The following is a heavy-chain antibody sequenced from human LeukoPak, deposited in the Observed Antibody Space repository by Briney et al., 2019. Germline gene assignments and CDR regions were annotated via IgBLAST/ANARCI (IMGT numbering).Heavy chain of an antibody. CDR2: IKEDGSQI. V-gene: IGHV3-7*01. D-gene: IGHD1/OR15-1a*01. Sequence: GGSLRLSCVASGFTFRDYWMTWVRQAPGKGLEWVANIKEDGSQINHVDSVKGRFTISRDNAKNSLYLQMNSLRVEDTAVYYCAKHKIAWRTFDCWGQGTLVTVSS. J-gene: IGHJ4*02. CDR3: AKHKIAWRTFDC. CDR1: GFTFRDYW.